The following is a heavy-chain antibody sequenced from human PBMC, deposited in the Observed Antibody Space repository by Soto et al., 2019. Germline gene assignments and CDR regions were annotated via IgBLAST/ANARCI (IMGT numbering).Heavy chain of an antibody. D-gene: IGHD3-3*01. CDR3: AREVFWNDYVNYAGFDS. CDR2: INPNSGVT. Sequence: QVQLMQSGAEVKKPGASVKVSCKASGYTFGGHFLHWVRQAPGQGLEWMGWINPNSGVTYSAQKFRDRVTMTSDTSINTAYMDVSRLTSDDTAVYYCAREVFWNDYVNYAGFDSWGQGTLVTVSS. J-gene: IGHJ4*02. CDR1: GYTFGGHF. V-gene: IGHV1-2*02.